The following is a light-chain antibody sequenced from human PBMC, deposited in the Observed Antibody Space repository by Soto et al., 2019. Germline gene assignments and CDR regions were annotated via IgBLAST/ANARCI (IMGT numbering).Light chain of an antibody. CDR3: QQYGSSSWT. CDR2: GAS. V-gene: IGKV3-20*01. J-gene: IGKJ1*01. Sequence: EIVLTQSPATLSLSPGERATLSCRASQSVTTQLAWYQQKPGQAPRLIIHGASSRATGVPDRITGSGSGTDFTLTISRLEPEDFAVYYCQQYGSSSWTFGQGTKVDIK. CDR1: QSVTTQ.